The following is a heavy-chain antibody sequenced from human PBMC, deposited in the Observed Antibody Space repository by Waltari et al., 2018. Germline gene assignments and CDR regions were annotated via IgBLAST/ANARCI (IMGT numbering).Heavy chain of an antibody. CDR2: IYYSGNT. CDR3: AKVWKNYRTDY. Sequence: QLQLQESGPGLVKPSETLSLTCTVPSGAISSSGYYWGWIRQPPGKGLEWRGSIYYSGNTYYNPSLKNRVTISVDTSKDQFSLKVTSVTAADTAVYYCAKVWKNYRTDYWGQGTLVTVSS. J-gene: IGHJ4*02. V-gene: IGHV4-39*07. CDR1: SGAISSSGYY. D-gene: IGHD1-7*01.